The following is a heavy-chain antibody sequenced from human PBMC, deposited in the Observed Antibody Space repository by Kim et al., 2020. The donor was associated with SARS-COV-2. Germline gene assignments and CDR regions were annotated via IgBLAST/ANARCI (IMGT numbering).Heavy chain of an antibody. Sequence: SETLSLTCAVYGGSFNGYYWSWIRQPPGKGLEWIGEINQSGRINYNPSLKSRVTISLDTSKKQFSLRLRSVTAADTAVYYCARGLRGVITVYYYYAMDVWGQGTTVSVS. J-gene: IGHJ6*02. CDR3: ARGLRGVITVYYYYAMDV. D-gene: IGHD3-10*01. CDR1: GGSFNGYY. CDR2: INQSGRI. V-gene: IGHV4-34*01.